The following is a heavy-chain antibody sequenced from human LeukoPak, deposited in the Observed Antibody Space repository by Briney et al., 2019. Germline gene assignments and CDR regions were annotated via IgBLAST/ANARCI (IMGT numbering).Heavy chain of an antibody. CDR3: TRGRAYNYGYFDY. CDR2: IYSGGGT. D-gene: IGHD5-18*01. J-gene: IGHJ4*02. Sequence: PGGSLRLSCAASGFTVSSNYMSWVRQAPGKGLEWVSVIYSGGGTYHADSVKGRFTISRDNSKNTLYLQMNSLRDEDTAVYYCTRGRAYNYGYFDYWGLGTLVTVSS. V-gene: IGHV3-53*01. CDR1: GFTVSSNY.